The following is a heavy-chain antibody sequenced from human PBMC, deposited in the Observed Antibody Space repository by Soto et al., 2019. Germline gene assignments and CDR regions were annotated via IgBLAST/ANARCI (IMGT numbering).Heavy chain of an antibody. D-gene: IGHD5-18*01. V-gene: IGHV3-23*01. CDR1: GFTFSSYA. CDR3: ARYIRGPTVFYFDF. Sequence: GGSLRLSCAASGFTFSSYAMTWVRQAPGKGLDWVSVITYNGDNTYYADSAKGRFTISRDNSKDTVDLQMNSLRAEDTAIYYCARYIRGPTVFYFDFWGPGVLVTVSS. CDR2: ITYNGDNT. J-gene: IGHJ4*02.